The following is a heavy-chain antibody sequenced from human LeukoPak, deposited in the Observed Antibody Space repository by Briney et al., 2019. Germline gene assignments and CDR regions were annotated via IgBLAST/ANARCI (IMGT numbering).Heavy chain of an antibody. J-gene: IGHJ4*02. CDR3: AKEIYYDILTGYTDY. CDR1: GFTFSTYG. CDR2: ISWNSGSI. V-gene: IGHV3-9*01. D-gene: IGHD3-9*01. Sequence: GGSLRLSCAASGFTFSTYGMHWVRQAPGKGLEWVSGISWNSGSIGYADSVKGRFTISRDNAKNSLYLQMNSLRAEDTAVYYCAKEIYYDILTGYTDYWGQGTLVTVSS.